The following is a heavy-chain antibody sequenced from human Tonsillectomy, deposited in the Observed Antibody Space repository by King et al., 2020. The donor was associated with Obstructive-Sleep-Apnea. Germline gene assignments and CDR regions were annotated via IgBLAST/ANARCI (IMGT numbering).Heavy chain of an antibody. CDR1: GYTFTSYG. J-gene: IGHJ5*02. Sequence: VQLVESGAEVMKPGASVKVSCKTSGYTFTSYGISWVRQAPGQGLEWMGWISAYNGYTKYAQKLQGRVTMTTDTSTRTSYMELRSLTSDDTAVYYCARALNWNYGDPNWFDPWGQGTLITVSS. CDR2: ISAYNGYT. V-gene: IGHV1-18*04. CDR3: ARALNWNYGDPNWFDP. D-gene: IGHD1-7*01.